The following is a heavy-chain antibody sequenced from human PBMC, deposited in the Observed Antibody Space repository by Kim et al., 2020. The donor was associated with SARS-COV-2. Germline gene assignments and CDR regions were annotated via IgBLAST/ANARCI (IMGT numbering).Heavy chain of an antibody. CDR1: GDTSSTSC. J-gene: IGHJ4*02. V-gene: IGHV1-18*01. CDR3: VRGTWGYINDY. D-gene: IGHD3-16*01. CDR2: INTKKGDT. Sequence: ASVKVSCKASGDTSSTSCFSWVRQAPGQGLEWMGWINTKKGDTNYVQKFQDRVTMTTDSSTTAAYMELRSLKFDDTAVYYCVRGTWGYINDYWGQGTLVTVSS.